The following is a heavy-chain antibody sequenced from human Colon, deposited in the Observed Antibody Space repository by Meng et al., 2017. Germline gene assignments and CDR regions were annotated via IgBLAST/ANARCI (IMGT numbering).Heavy chain of an antibody. V-gene: IGHV4-38-2*01. CDR3: AADSRMVNFYY. J-gene: IGHJ4*02. CDR2: IYHTGTT. D-gene: IGHD5-18*01. Sequence: GSLRLSCDVSRHSILSGHFFGWIRQPPGKGLQWIGTIYHTGTTYYNPSLQSRVTISVDTSKNQYSLRLSSVTAADTAVYYCAADSRMVNFYYWGQGTLATVSS. CDR1: RHSILSGHF.